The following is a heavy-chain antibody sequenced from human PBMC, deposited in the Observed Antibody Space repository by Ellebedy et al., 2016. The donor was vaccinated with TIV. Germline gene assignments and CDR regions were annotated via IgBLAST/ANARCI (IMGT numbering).Heavy chain of an antibody. CDR3: ARHLEGYNNFDY. V-gene: IGHV4-59*08. CDR1: GGSIRSYT. D-gene: IGHD5-24*01. J-gene: IGHJ4*02. CDR2: GST. Sequence: MPSETLSLTCTVSGGSIRSYTWSWIRQPPGERLEWIGYGSTTYNPSLKSRVTMSVDTSRNQFSLKLTSVAAADTAVYYCARHLEGYNNFDYWGQGTLVTVSS.